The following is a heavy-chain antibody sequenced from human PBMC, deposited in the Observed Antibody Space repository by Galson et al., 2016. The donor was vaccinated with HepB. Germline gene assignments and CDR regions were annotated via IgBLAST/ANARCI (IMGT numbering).Heavy chain of an antibody. D-gene: IGHD7-27*01. CDR1: GFTFSNYA. CDR3: ATSSRAWGPDAFDI. J-gene: IGHJ3*02. CDR2: IASDGGTK. V-gene: IGHV3-30-3*01. Sequence: SLRLSCAVSGFTFSNYALHWVRQAPGKGLYWVAVIASDGGTKYYADSVKGRFTISRDLSKNTLYLQMNSLRAEDTALYYCATSSRAWGPDAFDIWGQGTMVTVSS.